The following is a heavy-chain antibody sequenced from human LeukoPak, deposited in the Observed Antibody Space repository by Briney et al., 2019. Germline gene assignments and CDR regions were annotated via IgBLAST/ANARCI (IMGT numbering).Heavy chain of an antibody. Sequence: GGSLRLSCAAPGFTFSDYYIGSIRQAAGKGLEWVSAISGSGGSSYYAECVKGRFTISRDNYKNTRYLQMNSRRAEDTAVYYCAKVPPTPYGMEVWGQGTTVTVSS. CDR1: GFTFSDYY. CDR3: AKVPPTPYGMEV. V-gene: IGHV3-23*01. CDR2: ISGSGGSS. J-gene: IGHJ6*02. D-gene: IGHD1-1*01.